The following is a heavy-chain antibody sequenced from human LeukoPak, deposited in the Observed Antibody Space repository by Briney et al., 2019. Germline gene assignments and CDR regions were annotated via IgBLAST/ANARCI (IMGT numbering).Heavy chain of an antibody. Sequence: SETLSLTCAVYGGSFSGYYWSWIRQPPGKGLEWIGYIYYSGSTTHNASLKSRVIISVDTSKNQFSLKLSSVTAADTAVYYCARGATRGDYWGQGTLVTVSS. CDR1: GGSFSGYY. CDR2: IYYSGST. V-gene: IGHV4-59*01. CDR3: ARGATRGDY. J-gene: IGHJ4*02.